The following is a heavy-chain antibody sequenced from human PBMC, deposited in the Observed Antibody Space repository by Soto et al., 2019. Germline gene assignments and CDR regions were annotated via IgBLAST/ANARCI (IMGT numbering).Heavy chain of an antibody. J-gene: IGHJ5*02. CDR3: ARAAIAARPRGWFDP. CDR1: GYALTGYY. D-gene: IGHD6-6*01. V-gene: IGHV1-2*02. CDR2: INPNSGGT. Sequence: LLNLSCKTSGYALTGYYMRWVRHAKGQGLEWMGWINPNSGGTNYAQKFQGRVTMTRDTSISTAYMELSRLRSDDTAVYYCARAAIAARPRGWFDPWGQGTLVTVSS.